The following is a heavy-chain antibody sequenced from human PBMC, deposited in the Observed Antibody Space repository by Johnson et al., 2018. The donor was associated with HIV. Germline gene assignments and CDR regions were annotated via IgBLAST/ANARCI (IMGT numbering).Heavy chain of an antibody. D-gene: IGHD6-13*01. CDR1: GFTFSSYG. CDR3: ARGRVAAALGVNDAFDI. CDR2: IRYDGSNK. J-gene: IGHJ3*02. V-gene: IGHV3-30*02. Sequence: VQLVESGGGVVQPGRSLRLSCAASGFTFSSYGMHWVRQAPGKGLEWVAFIRYDGSNKYYADSVKGRFTISRDNAKNTLYLQMNSLRAEDTAVYYCARGRVAAALGVNDAFDIWGQGTMVTVSS.